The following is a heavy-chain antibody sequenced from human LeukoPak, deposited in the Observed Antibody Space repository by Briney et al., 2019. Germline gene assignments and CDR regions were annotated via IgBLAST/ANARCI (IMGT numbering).Heavy chain of an antibody. D-gene: IGHD3-10*01. Sequence: PSETLPLTCTVSGGSISSYYWSWIRQPPGKGLEWIGYIYYSGSTNYNPSLKSRVTISVDTSKNQFSLKLSSVTAADTAVYYCARHGSGSYVNWFDPWGQGTLVTVSS. V-gene: IGHV4-59*08. CDR1: GGSISSYY. CDR3: ARHGSGSYVNWFDP. CDR2: IYYSGST. J-gene: IGHJ5*02.